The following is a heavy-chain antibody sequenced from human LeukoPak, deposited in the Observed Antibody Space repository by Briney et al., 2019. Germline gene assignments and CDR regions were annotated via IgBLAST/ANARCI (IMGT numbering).Heavy chain of an antibody. CDR2: IFPSGGEI. Sequence: PGGSLRLSCAASGFTFSTFAMIWVRQPPGKGLEWVSSIFPSGGEIHYADSVRGRFTISRDNSKSTLSLQMNSLRAEDTAIYYCATYRRVLLPFESWGQGTLVTVS. J-gene: IGHJ4*02. D-gene: IGHD2-8*02. CDR3: ATYRRVLLPFES. V-gene: IGHV3-23*01. CDR1: GFTFSTFA.